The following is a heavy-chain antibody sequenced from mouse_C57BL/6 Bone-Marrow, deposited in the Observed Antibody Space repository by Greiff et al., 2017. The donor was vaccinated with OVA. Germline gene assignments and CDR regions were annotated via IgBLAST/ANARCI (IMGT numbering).Heavy chain of an antibody. CDR1: GYTFTSYW. CDR3: ARLGDGYPLCDY. V-gene: IGHV1-69*01. J-gene: IGHJ2*01. CDR2: IDPSDSYT. Sequence: VQLQQPGAELVMPGASVKLSCKASGYTFTSYWMHWVKQRPGQGLEWIGEIDPSDSYTNYNQKFKGKSTLTVDKSSSTAYMQLSSLTSEDSAVYYCARLGDGYPLCDYWGQGTTLTVSS. D-gene: IGHD2-3*01.